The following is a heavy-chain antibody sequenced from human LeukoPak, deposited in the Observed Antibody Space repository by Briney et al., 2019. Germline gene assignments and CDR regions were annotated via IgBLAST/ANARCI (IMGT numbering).Heavy chain of an antibody. D-gene: IGHD2-2*01. J-gene: IGHJ6*02. CDR2: IYPGDPDT. V-gene: IGHV5-51*01. CDR3: ARRGQEGPAASPYYYYSMDV. CDR1: GYSFTSYW. Sequence: GESLKISCKGSGYSFTSYWIGWVRQMPGKGLEWMGIIYPGDPDTRYSPSFQGQVTISADKSISTAYLQWSSLWASDTAIYYCARRGQEGPAASPYYYYSMDVWGQGTTVTVSS.